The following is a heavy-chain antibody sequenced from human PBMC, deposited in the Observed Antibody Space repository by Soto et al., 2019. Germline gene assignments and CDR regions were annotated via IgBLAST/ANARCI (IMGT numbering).Heavy chain of an antibody. CDR2: ISGSGGST. V-gene: IGHV3-23*01. CDR3: AKVDDPVFRWELYFDY. J-gene: IGHJ4*02. Sequence: PGGSLRLSCAASGFTFSSYAMSWVRQAPGKGLEWVSTISGSGGSTYYADSVKGRFTISRDNSKNTLYLQMNSRRAEDTAVYYCAKVDDPVFRWELYFDYWGQGTLVTVSS. CDR1: GFTFSSYA. D-gene: IGHD1-26*01.